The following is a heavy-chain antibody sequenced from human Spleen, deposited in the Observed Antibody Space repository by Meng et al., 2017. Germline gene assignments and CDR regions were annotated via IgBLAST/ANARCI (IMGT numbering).Heavy chain of an antibody. J-gene: IGHJ4*02. CDR1: GGFFSVYC. CDR3: ARGPTTMAHDFNY. V-gene: IGHV4-34*01. D-gene: IGHD4-11*01. Sequence: QLQQAVVGLLTPSSIVSPSCVFHGGFFSVYCCSWIRQPPGKGLEWIGEINHSGSTNYNPSLESRATISVDTSQNNLSLKLSSVTAADSAVYYCARGPTTMAHDFNYWGQGTLVTVSS. CDR2: INHSGST.